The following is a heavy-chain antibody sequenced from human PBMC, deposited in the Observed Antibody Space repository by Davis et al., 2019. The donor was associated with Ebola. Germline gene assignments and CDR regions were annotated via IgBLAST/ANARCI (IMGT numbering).Heavy chain of an antibody. CDR3: AREEIVVVVAATYYYYGMDV. CDR1: GYTFTNYG. CDR2: INPHNGNT. V-gene: IGHV1-18*04. J-gene: IGHJ6*02. Sequence: AASVKVSCKASGYTFTNYGITWVRQAPGQGLEWMGWINPHNGNTNYAQNVQGRVIMTSDTATTTAYMEVGSLRSDETAVYYCAREEIVVVVAATYYYYGMDVWGQGTTVTVSS. D-gene: IGHD2-15*01.